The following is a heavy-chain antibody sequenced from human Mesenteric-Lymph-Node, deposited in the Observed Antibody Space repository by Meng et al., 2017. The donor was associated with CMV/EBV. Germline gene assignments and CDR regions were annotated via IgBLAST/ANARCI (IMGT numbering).Heavy chain of an antibody. CDR3: AKDDCDFTKCWQFNALDV. Sequence: GESLKISCAVSGFIFSDYGMHWVRQAPGKGLEWVAFIWFDGTIKFYADSVKGRFTISRDNSKNTLSMEMNSLRAEDTAVYYCAKDDCDFTKCWQFNALDVWGQGTTVTVSS. D-gene: IGHD3-9*01. V-gene: IGHV3-30*02. J-gene: IGHJ6*02. CDR2: IWFDGTIK. CDR1: GFIFSDYG.